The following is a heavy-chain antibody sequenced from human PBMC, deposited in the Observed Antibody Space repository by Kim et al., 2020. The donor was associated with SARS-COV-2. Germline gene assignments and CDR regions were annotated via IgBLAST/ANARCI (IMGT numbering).Heavy chain of an antibody. CDR2: INHSGST. V-gene: IGHV4-34*01. J-gene: IGHJ5*02. CDR1: GGSFSGYY. D-gene: IGHD5-18*01. Sequence: SETLSLTCAVYGGSFSGYYWSWIRQPPGKGLEWIGEINHSGSTNYNPSLKSRVTISVDTSKNQFSLKLSSVTAADTAVYYCARRDGYSYGKKGFDPWGQG. CDR3: ARRDGYSYGKKGFDP.